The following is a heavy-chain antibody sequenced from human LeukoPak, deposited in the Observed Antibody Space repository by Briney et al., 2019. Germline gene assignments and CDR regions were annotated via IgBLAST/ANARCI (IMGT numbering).Heavy chain of an antibody. CDR3: ARGSVAGAYGGDAFDI. V-gene: IGHV3-30-3*01. CDR1: GFTFSSYA. D-gene: IGHD1-26*01. Sequence: GRSLRLSCAASGFTFSSYAMHWVRQAPGKGLEWVAVISYDGSNKYYADSVKGRFTISRDNSKNTLYLQMNSLRAEDTAVYYCARGSVAGAYGGDAFDIWGQGTMVTVSS. J-gene: IGHJ3*02. CDR2: ISYDGSNK.